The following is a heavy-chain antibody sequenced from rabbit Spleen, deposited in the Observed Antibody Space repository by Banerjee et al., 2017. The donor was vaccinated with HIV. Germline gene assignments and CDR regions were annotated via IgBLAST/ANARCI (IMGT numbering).Heavy chain of an antibody. CDR1: GFSFTYIDY. D-gene: IGHD4-1*01. V-gene: IGHV1S40*01. J-gene: IGHJ4*01. Sequence: QSLEESGGDLVKPGASLTLTCTASGFSFTYIDYLCWVRQPPGKGLEWIGYIDPVFGITYYANWVNGRFTISSHNAQNTLFLQLNSLTAADTATYFCVREVAAKFNLWGPGTLVTVS. CDR3: VREVAAKFNL. CDR2: IDPVFGIT.